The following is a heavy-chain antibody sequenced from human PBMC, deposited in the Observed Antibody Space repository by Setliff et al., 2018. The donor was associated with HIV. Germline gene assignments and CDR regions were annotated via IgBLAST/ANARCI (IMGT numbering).Heavy chain of an antibody. V-gene: IGHV1-18*01. J-gene: IGHJ3*02. Sequence: GASVKVSCKASGYTFTSHDINWVRQATGQGLEWMGRINPNSGDTNYEQKVQGRVTMTTDTSTTTAYMELRSLRSDDTAEYYCARDQRPVGWGSYGAFDIWGQGTVVTVSS. CDR1: GYTFTSHD. D-gene: IGHD3-16*01. CDR3: ARDQRPVGWGSYGAFDI. CDR2: INPNSGDT.